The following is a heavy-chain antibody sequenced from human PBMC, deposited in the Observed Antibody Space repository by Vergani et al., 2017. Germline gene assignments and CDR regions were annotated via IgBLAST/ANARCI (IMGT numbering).Heavy chain of an antibody. CDR3: AKSGGGPQRYYYYYYYMDV. CDR2: ISGSGGSQ. CDR1: GFTFSSYA. D-gene: IGHD2-15*01. J-gene: IGHJ6*03. V-gene: IGHV3-23*01. Sequence: EVQLLESGGGLVQPGGSLRLSCAASGFTFSSYAMSWVRPAPGKGLEWVSAISGSGGSQSYADSVKARFTISRADSKNTLYRQMNSLRAEDTTVYYCAKSGGGPQRYYYYYYYMDVWGKGTTVTVSS.